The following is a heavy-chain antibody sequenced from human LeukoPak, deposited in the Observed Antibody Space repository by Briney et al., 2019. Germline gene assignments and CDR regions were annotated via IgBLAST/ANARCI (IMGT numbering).Heavy chain of an antibody. Sequence: ASVKVSCKASGYTVTNYYMHCVRRAPGQGLEWRGVIDPSAGSTTYAQKFQGRVTMTRDTATSTVYMELSSLRSEDTAVYYCARSRQWLLDAFDIWGQGTVVTVSS. J-gene: IGHJ3*02. CDR2: IDPSAGST. V-gene: IGHV1-46*01. CDR1: GYTVTNYY. D-gene: IGHD6-19*01. CDR3: ARSRQWLLDAFDI.